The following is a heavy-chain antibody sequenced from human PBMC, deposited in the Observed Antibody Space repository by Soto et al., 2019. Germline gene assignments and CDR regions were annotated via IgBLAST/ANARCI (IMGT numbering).Heavy chain of an antibody. CDR3: ARVRSITGTGFYYFDY. J-gene: IGHJ4*02. CDR2: IYQSGST. Sequence: SETLSLTCAVSVYSISTGFYWGWIRQPPGKGLEWIGSIYQSGSTYYNPSLKSRITISVDTSKNQFSLKLSSVTAADTAVFYCARVRSITGTGFYYFDYWGQGTLVTVSS. D-gene: IGHD1-7*01. CDR1: VYSISTGFY. V-gene: IGHV4-38-2*01.